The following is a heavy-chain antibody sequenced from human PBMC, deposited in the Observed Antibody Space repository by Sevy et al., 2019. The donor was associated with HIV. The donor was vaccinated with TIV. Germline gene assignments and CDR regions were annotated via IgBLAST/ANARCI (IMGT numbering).Heavy chain of an antibody. Sequence: GGSLRLSCAGSGITFSNFAMNWVRLPPGKGVEWVSVIRGRGVRTYYADCVKGRLRLSRENSKKMVYLQMSGLRDEDTAKYYCAMDLCSGTNSGSFDIWGQGTWVTVSS. V-gene: IGHV3-23*01. J-gene: IGHJ3*02. CDR3: AMDLCSGTNSGSFDI. CDR2: IRGRGVRT. D-gene: IGHD3-3*01. CDR1: GITFSNFA.